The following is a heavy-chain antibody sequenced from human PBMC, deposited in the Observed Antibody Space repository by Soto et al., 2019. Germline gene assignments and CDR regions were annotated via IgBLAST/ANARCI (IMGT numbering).Heavy chain of an antibody. V-gene: IGHV3-48*02. CDR2: ISSTSNTI. J-gene: IGHJ5*02. D-gene: IGHD3-22*01. CDR3: ARDPPDFYDRSHLPRLDP. Sequence: GGSLRLSCEASGFTFATYNMNWVRQHPGKGLEWGSYISSTSNTIYYADSVKGRFTISRDNTKNSMYLQMNSLRDEDTAVYYCARDPPDFYDRSHLPRLDPWGQGVLVTVSS. CDR1: GFTFATYN.